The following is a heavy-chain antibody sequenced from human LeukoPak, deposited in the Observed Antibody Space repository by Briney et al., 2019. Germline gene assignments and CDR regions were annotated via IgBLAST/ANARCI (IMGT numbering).Heavy chain of an antibody. Sequence: SETLSLTCTVSGGSISGSSYYWGWIRQPPGKGLEWIGSIYYSGSTHYNSSLKSRVTISVDTSKNQFSLRLNSVTAADTAIYYCARNSSTLVPRIRTAIGFDSWGQGARVTVSS. CDR3: ARNSSTLVPRIRTAIGFDS. D-gene: IGHD1-14*01. CDR2: IYYSGST. J-gene: IGHJ4*02. V-gene: IGHV4-39*01. CDR1: GGSISGSSYY.